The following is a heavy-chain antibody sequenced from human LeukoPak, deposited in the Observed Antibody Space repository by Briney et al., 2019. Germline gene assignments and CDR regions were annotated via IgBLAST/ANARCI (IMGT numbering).Heavy chain of an antibody. V-gene: IGHV3-15*01. J-gene: IGHJ4*02. CDR3: TTDLAAMVRAVDY. CDR1: GFTFSHAW. Sequence: GGTPRLSCAASGFTFSHAWMSWVRQAPGKGLEWVGRIKSKTDGGTTDYTAPVKGRFTISRDDSKNTLYLEMNSLKTEDTAVYYCTTDLAAMVRAVDYWGQGTLVTVSS. CDR2: IKSKTDGGTT. D-gene: IGHD5-18*01.